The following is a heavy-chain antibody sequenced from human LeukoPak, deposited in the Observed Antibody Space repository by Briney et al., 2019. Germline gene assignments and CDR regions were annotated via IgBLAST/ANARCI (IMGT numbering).Heavy chain of an antibody. J-gene: IGHJ4*02. D-gene: IGHD3-10*01. CDR3: ASQDQNEPGFICY. V-gene: IGHV4-30-4*01. CDR2: IYYSGST. CDR1: GGSISSGDYY. Sequence: SQTLSLTCTVSGGSISSGDYYWSSIRQPPGTGLEWLGYIYYSGSTYYNPSLKSRVTISVDTSKNQFSLKLSSVTAADTAVYYCASQDQNEPGFICYWGQGTLVTVSS.